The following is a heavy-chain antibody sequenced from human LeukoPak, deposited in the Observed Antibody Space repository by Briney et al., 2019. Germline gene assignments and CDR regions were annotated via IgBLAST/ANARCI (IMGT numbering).Heavy chain of an antibody. D-gene: IGHD6-6*01. CDR2: IYYSGST. CDR3: ARGRKLVPAY. CDR1: GGSISSGGYY. J-gene: IGHJ4*02. V-gene: IGHV4-31*03. Sequence: SETLSLTRTVSGGSISSGGYYWSWIRQHPGKGLEWIGYIYYSGSTYYNPSLKSRVTISVDTSKNQFSLKLSSVTAADTAVYYCARGRKLVPAYWGQGTLVTVSS.